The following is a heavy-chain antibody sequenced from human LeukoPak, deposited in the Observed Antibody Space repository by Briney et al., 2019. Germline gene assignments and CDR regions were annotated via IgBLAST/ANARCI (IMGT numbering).Heavy chain of an antibody. J-gene: IGHJ3*02. Sequence: GGSLRLSCAASGFTFSRIWMNCVRQAPGRGLEWVANIDQSGGRNNYVDSVKGRLTISRDNAKNSLFLEMSSLRADDTAVYFCARDVEGGTFDIWGQGTTVTVSS. D-gene: IGHD3-16*01. V-gene: IGHV3-7*05. CDR2: IDQSGGRN. CDR3: ARDVEGGTFDI. CDR1: GFTFSRIW.